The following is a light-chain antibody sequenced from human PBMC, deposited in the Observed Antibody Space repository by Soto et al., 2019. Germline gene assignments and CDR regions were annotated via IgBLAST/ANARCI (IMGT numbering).Light chain of an antibody. J-gene: IGKJ4*02. CDR1: QSVRTY. CDR2: DAS. Sequence: EIVLTQSPATLSLYPGERATLSCRASQSVRTYLAWYQQNTGQAPRLLIYDASSRATGIPGRFSGSGSGTDFTLSISSLEPEDFAVYYCQQRSNWPLTFGGGTKVDIK. CDR3: QQRSNWPLT. V-gene: IGKV3-11*01.